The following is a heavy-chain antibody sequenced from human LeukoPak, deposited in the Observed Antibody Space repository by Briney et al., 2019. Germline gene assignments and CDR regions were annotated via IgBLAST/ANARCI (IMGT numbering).Heavy chain of an antibody. CDR2: IRSKVYGGTP. J-gene: IGHJ4*02. CDR3: TRDQTPYY. Sequence: GGSLRLSCTASGFTFGDYAMTWVRQAPGKGLEWVGFIRSKVYGGTPEYAASVKGRYTISRDDSKGIAYLQMNSLKTEDTAVYYCTRDQTPYYWGQGTLVTVSS. V-gene: IGHV3-49*04. CDR1: GFTFGDYA.